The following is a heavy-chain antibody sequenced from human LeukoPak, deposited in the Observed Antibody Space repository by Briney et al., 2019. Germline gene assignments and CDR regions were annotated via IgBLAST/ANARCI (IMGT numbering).Heavy chain of an antibody. Sequence: GGSLRLSCAASGFTFSSYGMHWVRQAPGKGLEWVAVISYDGSNKYYADSVKGRFTISRDNSKNTLYLQMNSLRAEDTAVYYCASEIIFGSFDYWGQGTLVTVSS. V-gene: IGHV3-30*03. J-gene: IGHJ4*02. CDR3: ASEIIFGSFDY. CDR1: GFTFSSYG. D-gene: IGHD3-3*01. CDR2: ISYDGSNK.